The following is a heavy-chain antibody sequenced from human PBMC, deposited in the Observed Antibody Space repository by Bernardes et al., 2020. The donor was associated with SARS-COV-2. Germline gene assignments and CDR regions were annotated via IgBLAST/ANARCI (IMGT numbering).Heavy chain of an antibody. CDR1: GFTLSDYA. CDR2: ISYDGSDK. J-gene: IGHJ4*02. V-gene: IGHV3-30-3*01. CDR3: ARDPGVIVTSYFDY. D-gene: IGHD1-26*01. Sequence: GGSLRLSCAASGFTLSDYAMHWVRQAPGKGPEWVAVISYDGSDKYYADSVKGRFTISRDTSKNTLHLQMNSLRTEDTAIYYCARDPGVIVTSYFDYWGQGTLVTVSS.